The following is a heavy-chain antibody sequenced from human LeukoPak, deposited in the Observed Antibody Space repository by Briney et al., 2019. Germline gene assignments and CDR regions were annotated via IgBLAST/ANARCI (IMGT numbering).Heavy chain of an antibody. D-gene: IGHD1-26*01. V-gene: IGHV4-31*03. CDR1: GGSISSGGYY. J-gene: IGHJ6*03. CDR3: ARMWARDYYMDV. CDR2: IYYSGST. Sequence: SQTLSLTCTVSGGSISSGGYYWSWIRQHPGKGLEWIGYIYYSGSTYYNPSLKSRVTISVDTSKNQFSLKLSSVTAADTAVYYCARMWARDYYMDVWGKGTTVTVS.